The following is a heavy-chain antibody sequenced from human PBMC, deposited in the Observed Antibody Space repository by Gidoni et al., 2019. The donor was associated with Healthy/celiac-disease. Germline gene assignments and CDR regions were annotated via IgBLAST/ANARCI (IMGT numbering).Heavy chain of an antibody. V-gene: IGHV3-11*06. Sequence: QVQLVESGGGLVKPGGPLRLCCAASRFTCRLYYMSWIRQAPGKGLEWVSYIRSSSSYTNYANSVKGRFTISRDNAKNSMYLQMNSLRAEDTAVYYCARAENLPAAIQGYYYGMDVWGQGTTVTVSS. J-gene: IGHJ6*02. D-gene: IGHD2-2*01. CDR3: ARAENLPAAIQGYYYGMDV. CDR2: IRSSSSYT. CDR1: RFTCRLYY.